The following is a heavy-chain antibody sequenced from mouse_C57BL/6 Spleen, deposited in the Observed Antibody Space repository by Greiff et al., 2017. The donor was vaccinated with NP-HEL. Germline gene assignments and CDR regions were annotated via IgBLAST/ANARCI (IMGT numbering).Heavy chain of an antibody. V-gene: IGHV1-50*01. CDR3: AREDYDPFAY. Sequence: QVQLQQPGAELVKPGASVKLSCKASGYTFTSYWMQWVKQRPGQGLEWIGEIDPSDSYTNYNQKFKGKATLTVDTSSSTAYMQLSSLTSEDSAVYYCAREDYDPFAYWGQGTLVTGSA. J-gene: IGHJ3*01. CDR1: GYTFTSYW. D-gene: IGHD2-4*01. CDR2: IDPSDSYT.